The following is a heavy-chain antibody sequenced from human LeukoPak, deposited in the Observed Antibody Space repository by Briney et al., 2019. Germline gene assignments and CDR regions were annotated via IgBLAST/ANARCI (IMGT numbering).Heavy chain of an antibody. Sequence: GGSLRLSCAASGITFGNNWMHWVRQGPGKGLVWISRINSDGGGAIYADSVKGRFTVSRDNAKNTLYLQMNSLRAEDTAVYYCAKDVPHNWFDTWGQGTLVTVSS. V-gene: IGHV3-74*01. J-gene: IGHJ5*02. CDR3: AKDVPHNWFDT. CDR1: GITFGNNW. CDR2: INSDGGGA.